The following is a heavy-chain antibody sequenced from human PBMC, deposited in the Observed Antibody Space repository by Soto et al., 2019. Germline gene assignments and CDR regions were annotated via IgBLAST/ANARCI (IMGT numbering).Heavy chain of an antibody. CDR3: ARDWYYYESSGYYSGLDY. CDR2: IYYSGST. CDR1: GGSLSSYY. J-gene: IGHJ4*02. V-gene: IGHV4-59*01. Sequence: ASENLSLTCTGSGGSLSSYYWSWFRQPPGKGLEWIGDIYYSGSTNYKPSLKSRVTISVDTSKNQFSLKLSSVTAADTAVYYCARDWYYYESSGYYSGLDYWGQGTLVTVSS. D-gene: IGHD3-22*01.